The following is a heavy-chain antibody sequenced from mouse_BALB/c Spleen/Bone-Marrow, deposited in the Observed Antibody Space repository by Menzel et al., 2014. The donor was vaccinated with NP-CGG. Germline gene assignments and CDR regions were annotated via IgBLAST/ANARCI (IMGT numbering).Heavy chain of an antibody. J-gene: IGHJ3*01. D-gene: IGHD1-1*01. CDR1: GYSITSDYA. Sequence: EVKLMESGPGLVKPSQSLSLTCTVTGYSITSDYAWNWIQQFPGNKLEWMGYISYSGRTSYNPSLKSRISITRDTSKNQFFLQLNSVTTEDTATYYCAREGNYVFANWGQGTLVTVSA. V-gene: IGHV3-2*02. CDR2: ISYSGRT. CDR3: AREGNYVFAN.